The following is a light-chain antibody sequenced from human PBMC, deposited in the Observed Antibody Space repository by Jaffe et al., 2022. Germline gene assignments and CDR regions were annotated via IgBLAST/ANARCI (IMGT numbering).Light chain of an antibody. CDR2: DVS. Sequence: QSALTQPASVSGSPGQSITISCTGTNTDFGAYHCVSWYQQHPGKAPKLMIYDVSYRPSGVSNRFSGSKSGDTASLTISGLQAEDEANYYCSSYTRSSTPVFGGGTKLTVL. CDR3: SSYTRSSTPV. J-gene: IGLJ2*01. V-gene: IGLV2-14*03. CDR1: NTDFGAYHC.